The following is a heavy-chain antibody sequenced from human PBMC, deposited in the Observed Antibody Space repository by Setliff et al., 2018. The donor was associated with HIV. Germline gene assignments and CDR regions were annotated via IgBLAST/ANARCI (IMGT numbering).Heavy chain of an antibody. J-gene: IGHJ3*02. V-gene: IGHV1-18*01. CDR2: ISGFNGNT. CDR1: GYSFAGYG. Sequence: ASVKVSCKASGYSFAGYGLSWVRQAPGQGLEWMGWISGFNGNTKYAQSFQDRVAMTTETATSTAYMEMRSLRSDDTAVYFCARVPYRSGWFSGGHDAFDIWGQGTMVTVSS. CDR3: ARVPYRSGWFSGGHDAFDI. D-gene: IGHD6-19*01.